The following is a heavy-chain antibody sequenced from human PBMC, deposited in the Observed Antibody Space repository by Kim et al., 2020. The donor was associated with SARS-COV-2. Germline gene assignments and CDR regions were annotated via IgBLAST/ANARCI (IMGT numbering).Heavy chain of an antibody. CDR2: LSPSGDHT. J-gene: IGHJ6*03. Sequence: GGSLRLSCVASGFNFSSFVMIWVRQAPGKGLEWVSALSPSGDHTYYAGSLKGRFTISRDNSKNTLYLQMNSLRAEDTAVYYCAKPWSHPGYYYYYMDVWGKGTTVTVSS. CDR3: AKPWSHPGYYYYYMDV. V-gene: IGHV3-23*01. CDR1: GFNFSSFV.